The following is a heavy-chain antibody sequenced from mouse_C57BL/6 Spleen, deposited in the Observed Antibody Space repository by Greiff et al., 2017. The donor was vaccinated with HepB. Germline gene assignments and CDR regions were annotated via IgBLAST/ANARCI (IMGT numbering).Heavy chain of an antibody. Sequence: VQLKESGPELVKPGASVKISCKASGYSFTGYYMNWVKQSPEKSLEWIGEINPSTGGTTYNQKFKAKATLTVDKSSSTAYMQLKSLTSEDSAVYYCARKGSPYAWFAYWGQGTLVTVSA. CDR2: INPSTGGT. V-gene: IGHV1-42*01. D-gene: IGHD1-1*01. J-gene: IGHJ3*01. CDR1: GYSFTGYY. CDR3: ARKGSPYAWFAY.